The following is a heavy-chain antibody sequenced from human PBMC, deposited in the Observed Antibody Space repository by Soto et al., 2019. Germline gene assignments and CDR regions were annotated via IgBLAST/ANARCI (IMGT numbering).Heavy chain of an antibody. J-gene: IGHJ6*02. Sequence: EVQLVESGGGLIKPGGSLRLSCAASGFTFTNAWMSWVRQAPGKGLEWVGRIRSESDGGTTDYAAPVEGRFTISRDDSQNALYLKMNSLKTEDTAVYYCSTDLLYCSSTSCYKTDGMDVWGQGTTVTVSS. CDR2: IRSESDGGTT. CDR3: STDLLYCSSTSCYKTDGMDV. CDR1: GFTFTNAW. V-gene: IGHV3-15*01. D-gene: IGHD2-2*02.